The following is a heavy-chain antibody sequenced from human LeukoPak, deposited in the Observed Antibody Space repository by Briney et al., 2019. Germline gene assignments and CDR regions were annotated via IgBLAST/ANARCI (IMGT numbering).Heavy chain of an antibody. CDR1: GYTLTELS. CDR3: ATDRWFGPIFDY. CDR2: FDPEDGET. D-gene: IGHD3-10*01. J-gene: IGHJ4*02. V-gene: IGHV1-24*01. Sequence: ASVKVSCKVSGYTLTELSMHWVRQAPGKGLEWMGGFDPEDGETIYAQKFQGRVTMTEDTTTDTAYMELSSLRSEDTAVYYCATDRWFGPIFDYWGQGTLVTVSS.